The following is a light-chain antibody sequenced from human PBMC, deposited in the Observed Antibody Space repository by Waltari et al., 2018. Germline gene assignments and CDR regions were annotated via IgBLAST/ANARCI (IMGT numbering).Light chain of an antibody. V-gene: IGKV3-15*01. Sequence: ETIMTQSPATLSVSPGETATLSCRASKSVGNNIAWFQQTPGQAPRLLIYVTSSRSTNLPGRFSGAGSGTDFTLTSSGLQSEDFAVYYCQKYNEWPYNFGQGT. J-gene: IGKJ2*01. CDR1: KSVGNN. CDR3: QKYNEWPYN. CDR2: VTS.